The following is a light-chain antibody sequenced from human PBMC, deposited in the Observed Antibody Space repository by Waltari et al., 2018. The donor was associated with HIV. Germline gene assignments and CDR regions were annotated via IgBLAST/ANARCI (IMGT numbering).Light chain of an antibody. J-gene: IGLJ1*01. Sequence: QPVLTQPPSASASLGASVPLPCTLTRAHGNYKVAGYQPSPGQGPRFVMRGGTGGIVGSKGDGIPDRFSVLGSGLNRYLTIKNIQEEDESDYHCGADLGSGSNFVYVFGTGTKVTVL. CDR2: GGTGGIVG. CDR1: RAHGNYK. CDR3: GADLGSGSNFVYV. V-gene: IGLV9-49*01.